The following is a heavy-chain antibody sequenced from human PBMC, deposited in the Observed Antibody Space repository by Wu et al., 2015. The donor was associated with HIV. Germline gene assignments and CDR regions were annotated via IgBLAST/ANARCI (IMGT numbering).Heavy chain of an antibody. CDR3: AREMYYYDSSGSNYYYYYGMDV. CDR2: IIPIFGTA. V-gene: IGHV1-69*05. CDR1: GGTFSSYA. D-gene: IGHD3-22*01. Sequence: QVQLVQSGAEVKKPGSSVKVSCKASGGTFSSYAISWVRQAPGQGLEWMGGIIPIFGTANYAQKFQGRVTITTDESTSTAYMELSSLRSEDTAVYYCAREMYYYDSSGSNYYYYYGMDVWGQGTNGHRLL. J-gene: IGHJ6*02.